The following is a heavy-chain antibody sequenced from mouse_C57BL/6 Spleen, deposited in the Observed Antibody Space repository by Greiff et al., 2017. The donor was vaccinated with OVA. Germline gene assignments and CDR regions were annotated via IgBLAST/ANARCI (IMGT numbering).Heavy chain of an antibody. CDR3: TRKGDSSYGFAY. CDR2: ISSGGDYI. Sequence: EVQLVESGEGLVKPGGSLKLSCAASGFTFSSYAMSWVRQTPEKRLEWVAYISSGGDYIYYADTVKGRFTISRDNARNTLYLQMSSLKSEDTAVYYCTRKGDSSYGFAYWGQGTLVTVSA. D-gene: IGHD1-1*01. J-gene: IGHJ3*01. CDR1: GFTFSSYA. V-gene: IGHV5-9-1*02.